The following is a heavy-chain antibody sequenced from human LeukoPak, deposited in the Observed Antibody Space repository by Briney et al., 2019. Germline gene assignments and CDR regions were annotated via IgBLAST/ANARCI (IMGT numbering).Heavy chain of an antibody. CDR3: ARDLRTTRRVGATSSFFDY. CDR1: GGTFSSYA. J-gene: IGHJ4*02. CDR2: IIPILGIA. Sequence: SVKVSCKASGGTFSSYAISWVRQAPGQGLEWMGRIIPILGIANYAQKFQGRVTITADKSTSTAYMELSSLRSEDTAVYYCARDLRTTRRVGATSSFFDYWGQGTLVTVSS. V-gene: IGHV1-69*04. D-gene: IGHD1-26*01.